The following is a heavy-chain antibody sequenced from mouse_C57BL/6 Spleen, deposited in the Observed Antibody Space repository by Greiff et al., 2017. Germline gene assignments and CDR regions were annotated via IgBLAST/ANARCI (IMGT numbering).Heavy chain of an antibody. V-gene: IGHV1-64*01. Sequence: QVQLQQPGAELVKPGASVKLSCKASGYTFTSYWMHWVKQRPGQGLAWIGMIHPNSGSTNYNEKFKSKATLTVDKSSSTAYMQLSSLTSEDSAVYYCARDYYGNYWYFDVWGTGTTVTVSS. CDR3: ARDYYGNYWYFDV. CDR1: GYTFTSYW. J-gene: IGHJ1*03. CDR2: IHPNSGST. D-gene: IGHD2-1*01.